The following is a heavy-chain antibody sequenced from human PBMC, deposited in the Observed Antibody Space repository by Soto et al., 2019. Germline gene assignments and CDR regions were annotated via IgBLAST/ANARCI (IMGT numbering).Heavy chain of an antibody. D-gene: IGHD2-2*01. J-gene: IGHJ3*02. CDR2: ISSSSSYI. Sequence: GGSLRLSCAASGFTFSSYSMNWVRQAPGKGLEWVSSISSSSSYIYYADSVKGRFTISRDNAKNSLYLQMNSLRAEDMAVYYCARDFIRPGDIVVVPAAYDAFDIWGQGTMVTVSS. V-gene: IGHV3-21*01. CDR1: GFTFSSYS. CDR3: ARDFIRPGDIVVVPAAYDAFDI.